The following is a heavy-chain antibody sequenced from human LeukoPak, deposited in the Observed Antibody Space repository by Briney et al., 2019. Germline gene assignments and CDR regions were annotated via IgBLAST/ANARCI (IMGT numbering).Heavy chain of an antibody. CDR3: ARGKGAYSGYRTGVYNWFDP. CDR2: IYYSGST. Sequence: NPSETLSLTCTVSGGSISSSSYYWGWIRQPPGKGLEWIGSIYYSGSTYYNPSLKSRVTISVDTSKNQFSLKLSSVTAADTAVYYCARGKGAYSGYRTGVYNWFDPWGQGTLVTVSS. J-gene: IGHJ5*02. V-gene: IGHV4-39*01. D-gene: IGHD5-12*01. CDR1: GGSISSSSYY.